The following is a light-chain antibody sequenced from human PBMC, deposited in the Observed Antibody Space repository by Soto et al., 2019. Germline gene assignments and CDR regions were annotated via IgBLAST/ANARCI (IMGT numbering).Light chain of an antibody. V-gene: IGKV3-20*01. CDR3: QQYGSSPRT. CDR2: GAS. J-gene: IGKJ5*01. Sequence: EIVLTQFPGTLSLSPWERATLSCRASQTVSDNSLAWYQQKVGRAPRALIYGASNRATGIPDRFSGGGSGTDFTLTITRLEPEDSAVYYCQQYGSSPRTFGQGTRLEIK. CDR1: QTVSDNS.